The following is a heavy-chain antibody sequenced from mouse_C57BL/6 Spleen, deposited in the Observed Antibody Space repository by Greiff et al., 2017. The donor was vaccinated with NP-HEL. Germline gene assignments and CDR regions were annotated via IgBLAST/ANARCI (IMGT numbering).Heavy chain of an antibody. D-gene: IGHD3-2*02. CDR1: GFNIKDYY. CDR3: TTDSSGPYYFDY. J-gene: IGHJ2*01. V-gene: IGHV14-1*01. CDR2: IDPEDGDT. Sequence: VQLQQSGAELVRPGASVKLSCTASGFNIKDYYMHWVKQRPEQGLEWIGRIDPEDGDTEYAPKFQGKATMTADTSSNTAYLQRSSLTSEDTAVYYCTTDSSGPYYFDYWGQGTTLTVSS.